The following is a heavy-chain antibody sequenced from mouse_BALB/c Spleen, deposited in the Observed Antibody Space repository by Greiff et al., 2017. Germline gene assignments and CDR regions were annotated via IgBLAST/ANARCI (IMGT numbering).Heavy chain of an antibody. CDR2: IYPYNGGT. CDR3: ARGWDGFAY. D-gene: IGHD4-1*01. J-gene: IGHJ3*01. V-gene: IGHV1S29*02. Sequence: SGPELVKPGASVKISCKASGYTFTDYNMHWVKQSHGKSLEWIGYIYPYNGGTGYNQKFKSKATLTVDNSSSTAYMELRSLTSEDSAVYYCARGWDGFAYWGQGTLVTVSA. CDR1: GYTFTDYN.